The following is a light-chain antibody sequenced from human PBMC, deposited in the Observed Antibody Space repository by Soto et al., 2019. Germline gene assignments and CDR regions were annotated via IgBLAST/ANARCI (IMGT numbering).Light chain of an antibody. CDR3: QKRSNWPSIT. J-gene: IGKJ5*01. V-gene: IGKV3-11*01. CDR1: QSVNIH. CDR2: GAS. Sequence: EIVMTQSPATLSVSPGERATLSCRASQSVNIHLAWYQQKPGQAPRLLIYGASNRATGIPARFSGSGSETDCTLTISRLEPEDFAVYYCQKRSNWPSITFGQGTRLEIK.